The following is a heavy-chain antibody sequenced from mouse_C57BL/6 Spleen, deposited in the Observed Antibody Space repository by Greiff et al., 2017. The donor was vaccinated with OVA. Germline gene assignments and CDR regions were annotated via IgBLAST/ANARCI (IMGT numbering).Heavy chain of an antibody. V-gene: IGHV1-66*01. D-gene: IGHD1-1*01. J-gene: IGHJ3*01. CDR3: ARNDYGSSYAWFAY. Sequence: VQLQQSGPELVKPGASVKISCKASGYSFTSYYIHWVKQRPGQGLEWIGWIYPGSGNPTYNEKVKGKGTLTADTCSTTAYMQSSSLTSEDSAVYYGARNDYGSSYAWFAYWGQGTLVTVSA. CDR1: GYSFTSYY. CDR2: IYPGSGNP.